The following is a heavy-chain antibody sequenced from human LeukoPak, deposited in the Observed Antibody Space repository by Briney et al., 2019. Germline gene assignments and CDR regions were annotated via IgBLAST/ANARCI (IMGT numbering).Heavy chain of an antibody. D-gene: IGHD3-22*01. J-gene: IGHJ6*03. V-gene: IGHV5-51*01. CDR3: ARVRPYDKYMDV. Sequence: GESLKISCNGSGYSFTSYWIGWVRQMPGKGLECLGIIYPGDSDTRYSPSFQGQVTISVDKSISTAYLQWSSLKASDTAMYYCARVRPYDKYMDVWGKGTTVTVSS. CDR1: GYSFTSYW. CDR2: IYPGDSDT.